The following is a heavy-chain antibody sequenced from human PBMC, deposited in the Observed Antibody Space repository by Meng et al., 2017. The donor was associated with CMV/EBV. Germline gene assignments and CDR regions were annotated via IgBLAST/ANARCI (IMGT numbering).Heavy chain of an antibody. Sequence: SVKVSCKASGFTFTSSAVQWVRQARGQRLEWIGWNVVGSGNTNYAQKFQERVTITRDMSTSTAYMELSSLRSEDTAVYYCAADSNGGSSSWLGHYYYYGMDVWGQGITVTVSS. D-gene: IGHD6-13*01. CDR1: GFTFTSSA. CDR3: AADSNGGSSSWLGHYYYYGMDV. CDR2: NVVGSGNT. J-gene: IGHJ6*02. V-gene: IGHV1-58*01.